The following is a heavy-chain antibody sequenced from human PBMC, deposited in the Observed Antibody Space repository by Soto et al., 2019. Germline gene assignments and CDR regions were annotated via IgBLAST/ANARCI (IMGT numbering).Heavy chain of an antibody. CDR3: ARGYSSWLGRYGMDV. V-gene: IGHV1-8*01. CDR1: GYTFTSYD. D-gene: IGHD6-13*01. Sequence: QVQLVQSGAEVKKPGASVKVSCKASGYTFTSYDINWVRQATGQGLEWMGWMNPNSGNTGYAQKFQGRVTMTRNTSKXTAYMELSSLRSEDTAVYYCARGYSSWLGRYGMDVWGQGTTVTVSS. CDR2: MNPNSGNT. J-gene: IGHJ6*02.